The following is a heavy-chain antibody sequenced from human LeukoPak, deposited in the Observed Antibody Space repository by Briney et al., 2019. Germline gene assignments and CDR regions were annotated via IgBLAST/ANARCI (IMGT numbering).Heavy chain of an antibody. J-gene: IGHJ5*02. CDR3: ARLYDSSGYTNWLDP. CDR2: IYYSGST. Sequence: SETLSLTSTVSGGSISSHYWSWIRQPPGKGLEWIGYIYYSGSTKYNPSLKSRVTISVDTSKNQFSLKVSSVTAADTAVYYCARLYDSSGYTNWLDPWGQGTLVTVSS. CDR1: GGSISSHY. V-gene: IGHV4-59*11. D-gene: IGHD3-22*01.